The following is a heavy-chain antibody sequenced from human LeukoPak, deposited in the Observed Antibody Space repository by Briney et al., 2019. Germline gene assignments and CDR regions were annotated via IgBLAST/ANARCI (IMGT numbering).Heavy chain of an antibody. J-gene: IGHJ3*02. CDR3: ASWAGADDAFDI. D-gene: IGHD3-10*01. CDR2: INPNSGGT. Sequence: ASVKVSCKASGYTFTGYYMHWVRQAPGQGLGWMGRINPNSGGTNYAQKFQGRVTMTRDTSISTAYMELSRLRSDDTAVYYCASWAGADDAFDIWGQGTMVTVSS. V-gene: IGHV1-2*06. CDR1: GYTFTGYY.